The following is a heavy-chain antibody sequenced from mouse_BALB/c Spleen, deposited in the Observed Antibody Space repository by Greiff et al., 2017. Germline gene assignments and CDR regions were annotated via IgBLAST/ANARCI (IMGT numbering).Heavy chain of an antibody. V-gene: IGHV3-2*02. CDR3: ARGSYYGTPFDY. Sequence: EVQLVESGPGLVKPSQSLSLTCTVTGYSITSDYAWNWIRQFPGNKLEWMGYISYSGSTSYNPSLKSRISITRDTSKNQFFLQLNSVTTEDTATYYCARGSYYGTPFDYWGQGTTLTVSS. CDR1: GYSITSDYA. CDR2: ISYSGST. D-gene: IGHD2-10*01. J-gene: IGHJ2*01.